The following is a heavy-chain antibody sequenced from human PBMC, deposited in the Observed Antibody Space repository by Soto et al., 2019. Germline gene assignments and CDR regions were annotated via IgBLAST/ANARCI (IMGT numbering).Heavy chain of an antibody. J-gene: IGHJ6*04. CDR1: GGTFDNFI. Sequence: QAQLVQSGAEVKEPGSSVRFSCQASGGTFDNFIMNWVRQTPGQGLEWMGGIVPMLGTPTYAEKFKGRVTISATGSTSTMYIEMTSLRSEDTAVYYCASSCTYSYALSQYSGMAVLGEGTTVTVSS. CDR2: IVPMLGTP. CDR3: ASSCTYSYALSQYSGMAV. D-gene: IGHD2-15*01. V-gene: IGHV1-69*01.